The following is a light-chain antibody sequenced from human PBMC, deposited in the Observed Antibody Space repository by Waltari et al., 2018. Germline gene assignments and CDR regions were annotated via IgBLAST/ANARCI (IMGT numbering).Light chain of an antibody. CDR2: VTS. Sequence: EIIITQSPGTLSASPGHTVTLSCRASQSIGRAVAWYQQKSGQAPRLVMYVTSSRATGIPARFSGSGSGTHFTLTISSLQSDDFATFFCQQYHEWPYTFARGTQVEI. CDR3: QQYHEWPYT. CDR1: QSIGRA. V-gene: IGKV3-15*01. J-gene: IGKJ2*01.